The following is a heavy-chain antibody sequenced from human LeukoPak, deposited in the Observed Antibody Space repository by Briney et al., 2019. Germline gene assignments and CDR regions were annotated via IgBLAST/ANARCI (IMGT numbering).Heavy chain of an antibody. V-gene: IGHV1-69*01. J-gene: IGHJ6*03. Sequence: VASVKVSCKASGGTFSSYAISWVRQAPGQGLEWMGGIIPIFGTANYAQKFQGRVTITADESTSTAYMELSSLRSEDTAVYYCARGSVVVVAAKPHYYYYMDVWGKGTTVTISS. CDR2: IIPIFGTA. D-gene: IGHD2-15*01. CDR1: GGTFSSYA. CDR3: ARGSVVVVAAKPHYYYYMDV.